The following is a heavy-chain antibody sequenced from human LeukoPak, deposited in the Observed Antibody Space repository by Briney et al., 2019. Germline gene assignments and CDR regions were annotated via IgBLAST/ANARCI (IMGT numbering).Heavy chain of an antibody. J-gene: IGHJ2*01. CDR1: GGSITSYY. D-gene: IGHD1-26*01. CDR3: ATSTLRGYSGSYWYFDL. V-gene: IGHV4-59*01. Sequence: MPSETLSLTCTVSGGSITSYYWSWIRQPPGKGLEWIGYIYYSGSANYNPSLRSRVTISVDTSKNQFSLNLSSVTAADTAVYYCATSTLRGYSGSYWYFDLWGRGTLVTVSS. CDR2: IYYSGSA.